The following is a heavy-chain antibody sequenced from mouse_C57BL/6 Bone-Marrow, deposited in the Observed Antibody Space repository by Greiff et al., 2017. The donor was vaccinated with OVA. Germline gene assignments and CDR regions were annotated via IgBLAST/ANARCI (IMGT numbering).Heavy chain of an antibody. CDR1: GYTFTSYG. D-gene: IGHD2-4*01. CDR3: ARGRGLRRGWFAY. J-gene: IGHJ3*01. V-gene: IGHV1-81*01. CDR2: IYPRSGNT. Sequence: QVQLKQSGAELARPGASVKLSCKASGYTFTSYGISWVKQRTGQGLEWIGEIYPRSGNTYYNEKFKGKATLTADKSSSTAYMELRSLTSEDSAVYFGARGRGLRRGWFAYWGQGTLVTVSA.